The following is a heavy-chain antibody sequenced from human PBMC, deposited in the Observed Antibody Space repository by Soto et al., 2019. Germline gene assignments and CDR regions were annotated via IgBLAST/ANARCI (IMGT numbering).Heavy chain of an antibody. Sequence: PGASLSLPCAAMGFPFGRYAMSSARPAPGKGLEWVSAITGSGGSTYYAAAVKGRFTISRDSSRNTLSLQMNRLRAEDTAAYYCAKRPQSADTFDYWGQGTLVTVSS. J-gene: IGHJ4*02. CDR3: AKRPQSADTFDY. V-gene: IGHV3-23*01. CDR2: ITGSGGST. D-gene: IGHD3-22*01. CDR1: GFPFGRYA.